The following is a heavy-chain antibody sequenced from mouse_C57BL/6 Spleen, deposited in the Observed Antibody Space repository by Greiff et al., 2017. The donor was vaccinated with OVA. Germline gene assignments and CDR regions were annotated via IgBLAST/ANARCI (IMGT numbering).Heavy chain of an antibody. D-gene: IGHD1-1*01. J-gene: IGHJ3*01. CDR2: IDPSDSYT. Sequence: VQLQQPGAELVMPGASVKLSCKASGYTFTSYWMHWVKQRPGQGLEWIGEIDPSDSYTNYNQKFKGKSTLTVDKSSSTAYMQLSSLTSEDSAVYYGASSDGSSPPFAYWGQGTLVTVSA. CDR1: GYTFTSYW. CDR3: ASSDGSSPPFAY. V-gene: IGHV1-69*01.